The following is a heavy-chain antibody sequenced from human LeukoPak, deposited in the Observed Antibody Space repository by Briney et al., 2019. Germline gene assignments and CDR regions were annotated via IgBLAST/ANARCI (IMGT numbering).Heavy chain of an antibody. J-gene: IGHJ4*02. Sequence: SETLSLTCVVYGGSFSGYYWSWIRQPPGKGLEWIGEINHSGSTNYNPSLKSRVTISVDTSKNQFSLKLSSVTAADTAVYYCARDGYGYHTLDYWGQGTLVTVSS. V-gene: IGHV4-34*01. D-gene: IGHD5-18*01. CDR3: ARDGYGYHTLDY. CDR2: INHSGST. CDR1: GGSFSGYY.